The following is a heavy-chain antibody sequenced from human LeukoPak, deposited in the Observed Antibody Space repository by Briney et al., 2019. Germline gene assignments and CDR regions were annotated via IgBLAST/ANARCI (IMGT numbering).Heavy chain of an antibody. Sequence: GGSLRLSCAASGFTFDDYAMHWVRQAPGKGLEWVSSISSSSSYIYYADSVKGRFTISRDNAKNSLYLQMNSLRAEDTAVYYCARDPLLWFGESYFDYWGQGTLVTVSS. CDR2: ISSSSSYI. V-gene: IGHV3-21*01. CDR1: GFTFDDYA. D-gene: IGHD3-10*01. CDR3: ARDPLLWFGESYFDY. J-gene: IGHJ4*02.